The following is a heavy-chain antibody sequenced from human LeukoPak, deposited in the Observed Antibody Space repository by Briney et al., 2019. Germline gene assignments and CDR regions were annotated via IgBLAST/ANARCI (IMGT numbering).Heavy chain of an antibody. J-gene: IGHJ4*02. Sequence: PGGSLRLSCAASGFTFSSYAMSRVRQAPGKGLEWVSAISGSGGSTYYADSVKGRFTISRDNAKNSLYLQMNSLRAEDTAVYYCAREGRYCSGGSCRDYFDYWGQGTLVTVSS. D-gene: IGHD2-15*01. CDR3: AREGRYCSGGSCRDYFDY. CDR1: GFTFSSYA. V-gene: IGHV3-23*01. CDR2: ISGSGGST.